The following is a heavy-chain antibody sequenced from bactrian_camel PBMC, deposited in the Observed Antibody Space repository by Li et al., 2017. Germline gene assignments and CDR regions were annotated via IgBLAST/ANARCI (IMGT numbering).Heavy chain of an antibody. J-gene: IGHJ4*01. Sequence: HVQLVESGGGSVQGGGSLVLSCAVSGDEYDTACAGWFRQAPGKEREGVAGLARGGGTTYADSVKGRFAISRDVSKTTVFLQMVDLQPEDSAMYYCVAATRPVGGNSPIFVSYNAWGQGTQVTVS. CDR1: GDEYDTAC. CDR2: LARGGGT. D-gene: IGHD7*01. V-gene: IGHV3S53*01. CDR3: VAATRPVGGNSPIFVSYNA.